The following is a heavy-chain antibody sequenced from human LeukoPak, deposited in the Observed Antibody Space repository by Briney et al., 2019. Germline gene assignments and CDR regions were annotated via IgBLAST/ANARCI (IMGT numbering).Heavy chain of an antibody. V-gene: IGHV3-49*03. D-gene: IGHD3-9*01. Sequence: GGSLRLSCTAAGFTFGDYAMSWFRQAPGKGLEWVGFIRSKAYGGTTEYAASVEGRFTISRDDSKSIAYLQMNSLNTENTAVYYCTRARRYHDILTGYYLSDYWGQGTLVTVSS. CDR3: TRARRYHDILTGYYLSDY. CDR1: GFTFGDYA. CDR2: IRSKAYGGTT. J-gene: IGHJ4*02.